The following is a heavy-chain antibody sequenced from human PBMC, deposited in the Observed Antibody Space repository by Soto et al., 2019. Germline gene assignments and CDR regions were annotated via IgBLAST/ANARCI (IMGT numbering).Heavy chain of an antibody. J-gene: IGHJ4*02. Sequence: EVQLLESGGGLAQPGGSLRLSCAVSGITFTNYAMGWVRQAPGKGLEWVSGISGNVGSTTHYADSVKGRFTISRDNSKNSLFLQMNSLRAEDTAVYYCAKHRVFAAGPFDSWGQGTLVIVSS. CDR2: ISGNVGSTT. V-gene: IGHV3-23*01. D-gene: IGHD3-10*02. CDR3: AKHRVFAAGPFDS. CDR1: GITFTNYA.